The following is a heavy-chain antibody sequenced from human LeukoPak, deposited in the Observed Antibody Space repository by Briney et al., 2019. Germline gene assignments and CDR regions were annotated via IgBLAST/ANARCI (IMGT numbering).Heavy chain of an antibody. J-gene: IGHJ4*02. CDR1: GGSFSGYY. Sequence: SETLSLTCAVYGGSFSGYYWSWIRQPPGKGLEWIGEINHSGSTNYNPSLKSRVTISVDTSKNQFSLKLSSVTAADTAVYYCARVSSGYYGVDYWGQGTLVTVPS. CDR2: INHSGST. CDR3: ARVSSGYYGVDY. V-gene: IGHV4-34*01. D-gene: IGHD3-3*01.